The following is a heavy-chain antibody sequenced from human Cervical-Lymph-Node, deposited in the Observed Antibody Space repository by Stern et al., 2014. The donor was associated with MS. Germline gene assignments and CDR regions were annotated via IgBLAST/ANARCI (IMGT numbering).Heavy chain of an antibody. D-gene: IGHD6-25*01. V-gene: IGHV1-18*04. J-gene: IGHJ1*01. Sequence: QVQLVESGPEVKKPGASVKVSCKASGYTFTSYGIAWVRQAPGQGLEWMGWISAYNGNTIYERKLQGRVTLTTNTSTSTAYMELRSLRSDDTAIYFCARSGTRVPRGYWGQGTLITVSS. CDR3: ARSGTRVPRGY. CDR2: ISAYNGNT. CDR1: GYTFTSYG.